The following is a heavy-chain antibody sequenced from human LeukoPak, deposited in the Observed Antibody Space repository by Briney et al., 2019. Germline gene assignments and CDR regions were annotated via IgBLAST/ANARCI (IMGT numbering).Heavy chain of an antibody. CDR3: ARDRDSSGSYYVGPDY. CDR1: GFTFSSYA. D-gene: IGHD3-22*01. Sequence: GGSLRLSCAASGFTFSSYAMHWVRQAPGKGLEYVSAISSNGGSTYYANSVKGRFTISRDNSKNTLYLQMGSLRAEDMAVYYCARDRDSSGSYYVGPDYWGQGTLVTVSS. CDR2: ISSNGGST. V-gene: IGHV3-64*01. J-gene: IGHJ4*02.